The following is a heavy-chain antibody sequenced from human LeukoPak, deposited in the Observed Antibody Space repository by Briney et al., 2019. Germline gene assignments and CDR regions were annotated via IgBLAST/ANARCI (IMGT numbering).Heavy chain of an antibody. CDR3: ARDQRIAAAGSFDY. V-gene: IGHV1-18*01. CDR1: GYTFTNYG. D-gene: IGHD6-13*01. Sequence: ASVKVSCKASGYTFTNYGISWVRQAPGQGLEWVGWISAYNGNTNYAQKLQGRVTMTTDTSTSTAYMELRSLTSDDTAVYYCARDQRIAAAGSFDYWGQGTLVTVSS. CDR2: ISAYNGNT. J-gene: IGHJ4*02.